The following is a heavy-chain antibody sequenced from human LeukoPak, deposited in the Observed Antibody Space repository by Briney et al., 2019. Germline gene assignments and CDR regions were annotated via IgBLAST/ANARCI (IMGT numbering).Heavy chain of an antibody. CDR1: GFTFSSYS. Sequence: GSLRLSCAASGFTFSSYSMNWVRQAPGKGLEWVSSISSSSSYIYYADSVKGRFTISRDNPKNTLYLQMNSLRAEDTAVYFCAKRGVVIRVILVGFHKEAYYFDSWGQGALVTVSS. J-gene: IGHJ4*02. D-gene: IGHD3-22*01. V-gene: IGHV3-21*04. CDR2: ISSSSSYI. CDR3: AKRGVVIRVILVGFHKEAYYFDS.